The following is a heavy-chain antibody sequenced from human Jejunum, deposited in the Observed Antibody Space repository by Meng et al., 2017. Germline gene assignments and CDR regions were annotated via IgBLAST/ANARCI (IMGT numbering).Heavy chain of an antibody. CDR2: IYRSGSN. Sequence: SETLSLTCTVHDGSISSYYWSWIRQPAGKGLEWIGRIYRSGSNNYDPSLKSRVTMSADTSKNQFSLRLSSVTAADTAVYYCARIRGGVGGAFDYWGQGTLVTVSS. CDR3: ARIRGGVGGAFDY. D-gene: IGHD1-26*01. J-gene: IGHJ4*02. V-gene: IGHV4-59*10. CDR1: DGSISSYY.